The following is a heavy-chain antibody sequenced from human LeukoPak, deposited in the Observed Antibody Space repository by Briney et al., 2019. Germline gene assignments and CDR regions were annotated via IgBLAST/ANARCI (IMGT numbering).Heavy chain of an antibody. Sequence: GGSLRLSCAASGFRFSNYWMTWVRQAPGKGLEWVANIKEDGSEKYYAGSVKGRFTISRDNAKNSVFLQMNGLRVEDSAVYYCARNEKWGQGTLVTVSS. CDR3: ARNEK. V-gene: IGHV3-7*01. CDR2: IKEDGSEK. CDR1: GFRFSNYW. J-gene: IGHJ4*02.